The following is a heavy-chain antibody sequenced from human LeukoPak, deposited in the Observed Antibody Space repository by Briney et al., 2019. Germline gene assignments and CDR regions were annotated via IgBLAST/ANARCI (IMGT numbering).Heavy chain of an antibody. CDR2: IKQDGSEK. J-gene: IGHJ4*02. CDR1: GFTFSRYW. D-gene: IGHD3-9*01. V-gene: IGHV3-7*03. CDR3: AREPDYDILTGYYKGYSLGIDY. Sequence: GGSLRLSCAVSGFTFSRYWMSWVRQAPGKGLEWVANIKQDGSEKYYVDSVKGRFTISRDNAKNSLYLQMNSLRAEDTAVYYCAREPDYDILTGYYKGYSLGIDYWGQGTLVTVSS.